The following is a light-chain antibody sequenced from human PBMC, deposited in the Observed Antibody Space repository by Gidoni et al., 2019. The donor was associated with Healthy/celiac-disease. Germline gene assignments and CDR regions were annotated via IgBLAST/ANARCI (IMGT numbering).Light chain of an antibody. Sequence: EIVMTQSPATLSVSPGERATLSCRASPSVSSNLAWYQQKPGQAPRLLIYGASTRATGIPARFSGSRSGTEFTLTISSLQSEDFAVYYCQQYNNWPPLTFGGGTKVEIK. CDR3: QQYNNWPPLT. CDR2: GAS. CDR1: PSVSSN. V-gene: IGKV3-15*01. J-gene: IGKJ4*01.